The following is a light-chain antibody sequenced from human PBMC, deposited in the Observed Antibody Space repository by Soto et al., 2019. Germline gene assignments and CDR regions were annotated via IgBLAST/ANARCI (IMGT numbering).Light chain of an antibody. J-gene: IGKJ1*01. V-gene: IGKV3-20*01. CDR2: GES. CDR3: QHYGTSLWT. CDR1: QSVSSSY. Sequence: EIVLTQSPGTLSLSPGERATLSCRASQSVSSSYLAWYQQKPGQAPRLLIYGESTRATGIPDRFSGSGSGTDFTLTLSRLEPEDCAVYYCQHYGTSLWTFGQGTKVEMK.